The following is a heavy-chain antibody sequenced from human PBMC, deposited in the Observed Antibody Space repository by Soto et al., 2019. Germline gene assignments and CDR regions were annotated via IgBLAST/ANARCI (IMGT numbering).Heavy chain of an antibody. CDR2: IYPGDSDT. CDR1: GYSFTSYR. J-gene: IGHJ3*02. CDR3: ASQEMATKNVDAFDI. D-gene: IGHD5-12*01. V-gene: IGHV5-51*01. Sequence: ESLKIASKGSGYSFTSYRIGWVRQIPGKGLEWMGIIYPGDSDTRYSPSFQGQVTISADKSISTAYLQWSSLKASDTAMYYCASQEMATKNVDAFDIWGQGTMVTVSS.